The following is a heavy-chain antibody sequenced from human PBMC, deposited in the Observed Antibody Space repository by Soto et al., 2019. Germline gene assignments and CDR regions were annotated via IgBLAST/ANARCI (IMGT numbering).Heavy chain of an antibody. CDR1: GGTFSSYA. D-gene: IGHD3-3*01. J-gene: IGHJ6*02. CDR2: VIPIFCTA. Sequence: SVKVSCEASGGTFSSYAISWVRQAPGEGLEWLGGVIPIFCTAKYAQKFQGRVTITADKSTGTAYMELNSVRSEDTAVDYCASDWTSFGVVTHYGMDVWGQGTTVTVSS. CDR3: ASDWTSFGVVTHYGMDV. V-gene: IGHV1-69*06.